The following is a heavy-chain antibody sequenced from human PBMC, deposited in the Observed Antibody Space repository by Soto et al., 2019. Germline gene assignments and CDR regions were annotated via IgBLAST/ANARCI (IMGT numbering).Heavy chain of an antibody. V-gene: IGHV1-18*01. CDR3: ARDRNWVDP. J-gene: IGHJ5*02. CDR2: ISPSNGKT. Sequence: QVQLEQSGGEVKRPGASMKVSCKASGYTFTNFDISWVRQAPGQGLEWMGWISPSNGKTYYGQKFQGRVTVTTDTSTATANLELRRLRPDDTAVYYCARDRNWVDPWGQGTLVTVS. CDR1: GYTFTNFD.